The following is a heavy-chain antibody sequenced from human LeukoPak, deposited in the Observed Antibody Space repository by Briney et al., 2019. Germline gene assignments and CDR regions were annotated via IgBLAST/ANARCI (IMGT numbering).Heavy chain of an antibody. J-gene: IGHJ4*02. CDR3: AKPYGSGYYFFDN. V-gene: IGHV3-74*01. CDR1: GFTFKNYW. CDR2: INTDGSST. D-gene: IGHD6-19*01. Sequence: GGSLRLSCAASGFTFKNYWMHWVRQAPGKGLMWVSRINTDGSSTTYADSVKGRFTISRDNAKNTLYLQMNNLRAEDTAVYYCAKPYGSGYYFFDNWGQGTLVTVSS.